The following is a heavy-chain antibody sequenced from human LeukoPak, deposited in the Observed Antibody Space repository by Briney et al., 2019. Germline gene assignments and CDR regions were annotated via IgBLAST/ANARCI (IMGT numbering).Heavy chain of an antibody. CDR2: INCNGGST. CDR1: GFTFDDYG. J-gene: IGHJ4*02. D-gene: IGHD4-23*01. CDR3: ARGLDYYGGNSGWGFYFDY. Sequence: GGSLRLSCAASGFTFDDYGMSWVRQAPGKGLEWVSAINCNGGSTGYADSVNGRFAISRATAKNSLYMQMNSLRGEDTALYYCARGLDYYGGNSGWGFYFDYWGQGTLVTVSS. V-gene: IGHV3-20*04.